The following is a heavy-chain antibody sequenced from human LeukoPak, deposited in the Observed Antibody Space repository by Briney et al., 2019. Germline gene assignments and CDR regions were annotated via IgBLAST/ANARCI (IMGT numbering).Heavy chain of an antibody. CDR2: IYPADSDT. CDR1: GYIFTSHW. V-gene: IGHV5-51*01. Sequence: GESLKISCKGSGYIFTSHWIGWVRQMPGKGLEWMGIIYPADSDTRYSPSFQGQVTISADTSINTAYLQWSSLKASDTAMYYCASPSNSYYYGIGYWGQGTLVTVSS. J-gene: IGHJ4*02. D-gene: IGHD3-22*01. CDR3: ASPSNSYYYGIGY.